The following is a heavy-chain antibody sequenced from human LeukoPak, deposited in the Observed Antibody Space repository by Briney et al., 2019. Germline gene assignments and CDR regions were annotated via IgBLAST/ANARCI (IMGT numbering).Heavy chain of an antibody. CDR3: ASSKWELLEYFDY. Sequence: GGSLRLSCAASGFTFSNAWMSWVRQAPGKGLEWVANIKQDGSEKYYVDSVKGRFTISRDNAKNSLYLQMNSLRAEDTAVYYCASSKWELLEYFDYWGQGTLVTVSS. J-gene: IGHJ4*02. CDR2: IKQDGSEK. CDR1: GFTFSNAW. V-gene: IGHV3-7*01. D-gene: IGHD1-26*01.